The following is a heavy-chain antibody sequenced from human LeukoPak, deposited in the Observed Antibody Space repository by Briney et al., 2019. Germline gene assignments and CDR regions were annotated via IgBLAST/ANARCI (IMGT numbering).Heavy chain of an antibody. CDR3: ARDADWGYDAFDI. CDR2: IYYKSKWHI. V-gene: IGHV6-1*01. J-gene: IGHJ3*02. CDR1: GDSVSSNIAA. Sequence: SQTLSLTCAISGDSVSSNIAAWNWIRQSPSRGLEWLGRIYYKSKWHIDYAVSVKSRITISPDTSKNQFSLQLNSVTPEDTAVYYCARDADWGYDAFDIWGQGTMVTVSS. D-gene: IGHD7-27*01.